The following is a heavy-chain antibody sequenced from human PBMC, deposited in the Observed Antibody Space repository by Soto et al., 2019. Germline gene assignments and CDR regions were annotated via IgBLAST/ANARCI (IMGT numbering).Heavy chain of an antibody. CDR2: INTDGSST. CDR1: GFTFSSFW. D-gene: IGHD3-10*01. Sequence: EVQLVESGGGLVQPGGSLRLSCAVSGFTFSSFWMHWVRQAPGEGLVWVSRINTDGSSTSYADSVKGRFTISRDNAKNTLYLQMNSLRGEDTAMYYCAKRGVDTFGLSYWGQGTRVNVSS. CDR3: AKRGVDTFGLSY. J-gene: IGHJ4*02. V-gene: IGHV3-74*01.